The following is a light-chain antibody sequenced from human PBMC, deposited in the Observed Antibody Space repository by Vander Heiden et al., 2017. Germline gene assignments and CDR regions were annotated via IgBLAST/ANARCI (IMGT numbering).Light chain of an antibody. CDR1: SSNIGAGYD. CDR3: QSYDRSLRVI. J-gene: IGLJ2*01. CDR2: GNS. V-gene: IGLV1-40*01. Sequence: QSVLTQPPSVSGAPGQRVTISCTGSSSNIGAGYDVHWYQQLPGTAPKLLIYGNSNRPSGVPDRVSGSKSGNSASPAITGLQAEDEADDYCQSYDRSLRVIFGGGTKLTVL.